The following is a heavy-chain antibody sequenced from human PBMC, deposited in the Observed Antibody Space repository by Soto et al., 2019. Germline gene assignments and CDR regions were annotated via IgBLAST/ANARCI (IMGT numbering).Heavy chain of an antibody. CDR3: ARANILKDSPNIDAFDI. Sequence: SETLSLTCTVSGGSVSSVSYYWIWIRQPPGKGLEWIGYIYYSGSTNYNPSLKSRVTISVDTSKNQFSLKLSSVTAADTAVYYCARANILKDSPNIDAFDIWGQGTMVTASS. V-gene: IGHV4-61*01. D-gene: IGHD3-9*01. J-gene: IGHJ3*02. CDR1: GGSVSSVSYY. CDR2: IYYSGST.